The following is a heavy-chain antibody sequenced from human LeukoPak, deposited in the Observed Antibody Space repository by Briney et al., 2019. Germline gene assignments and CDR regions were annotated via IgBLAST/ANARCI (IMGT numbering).Heavy chain of an antibody. V-gene: IGHV1-69*05. CDR3: ASSMITMVRGVLS. J-gene: IGHJ4*02. D-gene: IGHD3-10*01. Sequence: GSSVKVSCKXSGGTFSSYAISWVRQAPGQGLERMGRIIPIFGTANYAQKFQGRVTITTDESTSTAYMELSSLRSEDTAVYYCASSMITMVRGVLSWGQGTLVTVSS. CDR1: GGTFSSYA. CDR2: IIPIFGTA.